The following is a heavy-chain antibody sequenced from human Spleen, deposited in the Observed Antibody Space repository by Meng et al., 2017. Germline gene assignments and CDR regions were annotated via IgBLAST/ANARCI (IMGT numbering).Heavy chain of an antibody. CDR2: INTYNGKT. CDR1: GYTLSSDG. CDR3: ATRGNPYLNC. Sequence: QGQLVQSGAEVKKPGASVKVSCEASGYTLSSDGFSWVRQAPGQGLEWLGWINTYNGKTDYALKFQGRITMTTDTFTRTGYMELRNLRSDDTAAYYCATRGNPYLNCWGQGTLVTVSS. J-gene: IGHJ4*02. V-gene: IGHV1-18*01.